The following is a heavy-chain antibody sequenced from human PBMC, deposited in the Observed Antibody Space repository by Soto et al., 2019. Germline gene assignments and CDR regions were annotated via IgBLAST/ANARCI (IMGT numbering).Heavy chain of an antibody. CDR2: TYYRSKWYN. CDR3: TRSSGWLDP. Sequence: SQTLSPTCAISGDSVSNNRVAWNWIRQSPSRGLEWLGKTYYRSKWYNESAVSVKSRITINPDTSKNQFSLQLNSVTPEDTAVYYCTRSSGWLDPWGQGTLVTVSS. V-gene: IGHV6-1*01. CDR1: GDSVSNNRVA. J-gene: IGHJ5*02.